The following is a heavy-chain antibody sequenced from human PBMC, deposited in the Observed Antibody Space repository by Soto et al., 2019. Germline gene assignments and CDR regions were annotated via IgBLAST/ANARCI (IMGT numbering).Heavy chain of an antibody. J-gene: IGHJ4*02. CDR2: ISAYNGNT. Sequence: QVQLVQSGAEVKKPGASVNVYCKASGYTFTSYGTSWERPAPAQGLERMGWISAYNGNTNYAPKLQGRVSMTADPSTRTAYTERWSRGSDDTDLYYCARFRDWLSNDGPFDYWGQGTLVTVSS. CDR3: ARFRDWLSNDGPFDY. V-gene: IGHV1-18*01. CDR1: GYTFTSYG. D-gene: IGHD3-9*01.